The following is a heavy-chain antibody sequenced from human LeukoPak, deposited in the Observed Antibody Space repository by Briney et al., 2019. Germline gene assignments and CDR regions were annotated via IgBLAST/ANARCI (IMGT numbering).Heavy chain of an antibody. D-gene: IGHD1-7*01. CDR3: ARGATDTTRWFDP. J-gene: IGHJ5*02. V-gene: IGHV3-30*02. Sequence: GGSLRLSCAASGFTFSSYGMHWVHQAPGKGLEWVAFIRYDGSNKYYADSVKGRFTISRDNSKNTLYLQMNSLRAEDTAVYYCARGATDTTRWFDPWGQGTLVTVSS. CDR2: IRYDGSNK. CDR1: GFTFSSYG.